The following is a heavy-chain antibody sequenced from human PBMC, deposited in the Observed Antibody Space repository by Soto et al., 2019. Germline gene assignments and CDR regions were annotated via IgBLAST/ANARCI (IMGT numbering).Heavy chain of an antibody. CDR2: INSDGSST. Sequence: PGGSLRLSCAASGFTFSSYWMHWVRQAPGKGLVWVSRINSDGSSTSYADSVKGRFTISRDNAKNTLYLQMNSLRAEDTAVYYCAREKGINYYYYYGMDVWGQGTTVTVSS. CDR3: AREKGINYYYYYGMDV. CDR1: GFTFSSYW. V-gene: IGHV3-74*01. J-gene: IGHJ6*02. D-gene: IGHD1-20*01.